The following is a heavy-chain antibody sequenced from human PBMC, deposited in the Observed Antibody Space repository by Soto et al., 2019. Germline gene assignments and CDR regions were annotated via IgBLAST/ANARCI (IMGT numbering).Heavy chain of an antibody. CDR3: AKDHYDSSGYPPSYYFDY. D-gene: IGHD3-22*01. Sequence: GGSLRLSCAASGFTFSSYGMHWVRQASGKGLEWVAVISYDGSNKYYADSVKGRFTISRDNSKNTLYLQMNSLRAEDTAVYYCAKDHYDSSGYPPSYYFDYWGQGTLVTV. V-gene: IGHV3-30*18. CDR2: ISYDGSNK. J-gene: IGHJ4*02. CDR1: GFTFSSYG.